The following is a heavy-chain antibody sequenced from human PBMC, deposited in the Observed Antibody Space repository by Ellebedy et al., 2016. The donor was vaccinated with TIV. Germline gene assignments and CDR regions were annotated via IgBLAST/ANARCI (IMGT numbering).Heavy chain of an antibody. CDR1: GFTFSNYA. J-gene: IGHJ6*02. Sequence: GGSLRLSXAASGFTFSNYAMSWVRQAPGKGLEWVSVIGRSGGSTYFADSVKGRFTISRDNSKDTLYLQMSSLRAEDTAIYYCAKWGSSSWTYYYYGMDVWGQGTTVTVSS. CDR2: IGRSGGST. V-gene: IGHV3-23*01. D-gene: IGHD6-13*01. CDR3: AKWGSSSWTYYYYGMDV.